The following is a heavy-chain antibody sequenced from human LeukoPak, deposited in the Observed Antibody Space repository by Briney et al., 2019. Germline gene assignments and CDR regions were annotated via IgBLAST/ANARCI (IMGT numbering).Heavy chain of an antibody. V-gene: IGHV1-3*01. J-gene: IGHJ4*02. CDR3: ARGSTSDWPFDY. D-gene: IGHD2-21*02. CDR2: INADNGNI. Sequence: GASVKVSCKASGYTFINYAIHWVRHAPGQRLEWMGWINADNGNIEYSQNFQGRVTITRDTSATTTYMELSSLRSEDTGVYYCARGSTSDWPFDYWGQGTLVTVSS. CDR1: GYTFINYA.